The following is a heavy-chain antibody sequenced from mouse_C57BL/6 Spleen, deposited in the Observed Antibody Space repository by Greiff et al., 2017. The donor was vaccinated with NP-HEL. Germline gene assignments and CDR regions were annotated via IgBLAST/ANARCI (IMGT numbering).Heavy chain of an antibody. CDR3: ARSIHYDYADDPFYAMDH. V-gene: IGHV7-3*01. J-gene: IGHJ4*01. D-gene: IGHD2-4*01. CDR1: GFTFTDYY. CDR2: IRNKANGYTT. Sequence: EVQGVESGGGLVQPGGSLSLSCAASGFTFTDYYMSWVRQPPGKALEWLGFIRNKANGYTTEYSASVKGRFTISRDNSQSILYLQMNALRAEDSATYYCARSIHYDYADDPFYAMDHWGQGPSDTVPS.